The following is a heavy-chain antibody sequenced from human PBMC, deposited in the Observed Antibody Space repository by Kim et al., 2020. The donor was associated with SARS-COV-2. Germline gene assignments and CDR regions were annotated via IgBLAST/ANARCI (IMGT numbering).Heavy chain of an antibody. V-gene: IGHV4-61*07. D-gene: IGHD3-22*01. J-gene: IGHJ4*02. Sequence: PSLKSRVTRSVDTSTKQFSLKLSSVTAADTAVYYCAGHYYDSSGYPMIDYWGQGTLVTVSS. CDR3: AGHYYDSSGYPMIDY.